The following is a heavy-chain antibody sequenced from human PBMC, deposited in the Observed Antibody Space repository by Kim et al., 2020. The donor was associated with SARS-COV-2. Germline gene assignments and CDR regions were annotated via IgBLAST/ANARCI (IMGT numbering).Heavy chain of an antibody. CDR1: GGSFSGYY. CDR2: INHSGST. Sequence: SETLSLTCAVYGGSFSGYYWSWIRQPPGKGLEWIGEINHSGSTNYNPSLKSRVTISVDTSKNQFSLKLSSVTAADTAVYYCARAKYDSSGYYFGGLRNWFDPWGQGTLVTVSS. V-gene: IGHV4-34*01. D-gene: IGHD3-22*01. CDR3: ARAKYDSSGYYFGGLRNWFDP. J-gene: IGHJ5*02.